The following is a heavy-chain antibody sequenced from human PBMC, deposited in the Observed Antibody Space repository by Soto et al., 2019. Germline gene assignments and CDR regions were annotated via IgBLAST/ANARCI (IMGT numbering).Heavy chain of an antibody. Sequence: EVQLVESGGGLVKPGGSLRLSCAASGFTFSNAWMNWVRQAPGKGLEWVGRIKSKTDGGTTDYAAPVKGRFTISRDDSNNTLYPQINSLKSDDTSVYYCTTAIALAYCSGGSDYSFDPCGQGTLVTVSS. J-gene: IGHJ5*02. CDR2: IKSKTDGGTT. V-gene: IGHV3-15*07. CDR3: TTAIALAYCSGGSDYSFDP. CDR1: GFTFSNAW. D-gene: IGHD2-15*01.